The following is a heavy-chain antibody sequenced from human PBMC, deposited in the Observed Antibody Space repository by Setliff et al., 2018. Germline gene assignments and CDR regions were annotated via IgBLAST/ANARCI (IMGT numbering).Heavy chain of an antibody. Sequence: SETLSLTCAVYGGSFSGYYWSWIRQPPGKGLEWIGEINHSGSTNYNPSLKSRVTISVDTSKNQFSLKLSSVAAADTAVYYCASQEPLYSSGWYYFDYWGQGTLVTVSS. CDR3: ASQEPLYSSGWYYFDY. D-gene: IGHD6-19*01. CDR2: INHSGST. V-gene: IGHV4-34*01. J-gene: IGHJ4*02. CDR1: GGSFSGYY.